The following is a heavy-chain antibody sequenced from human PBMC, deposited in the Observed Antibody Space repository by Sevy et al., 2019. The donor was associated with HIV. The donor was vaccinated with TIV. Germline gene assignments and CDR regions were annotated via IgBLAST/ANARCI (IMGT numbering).Heavy chain of an antibody. CDR2: ISYDGSNK. Sequence: GGSLRLSCAASGFTFSRIAMSWVRRAPGKGLEWVAVISYDGSNKYYGDSVKGRVTISRENSKNTVYLQMNSLRDEDTAVYYCAKDWYYYDSSNYYFDAFDIWGQGTVVTVSS. V-gene: IGHV3-30*18. CDR3: AKDWYYYDSSNYYFDAFDI. CDR1: GFTFSRIA. D-gene: IGHD3-22*01. J-gene: IGHJ3*02.